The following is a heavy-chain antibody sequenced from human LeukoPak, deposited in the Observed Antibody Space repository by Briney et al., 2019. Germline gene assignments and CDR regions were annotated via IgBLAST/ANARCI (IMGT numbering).Heavy chain of an antibody. CDR2: ISINTNT. Sequence: PGGSLRLSCAASGIAVSGNYMSWVRQTPGKGLEWVSFISINTNTFYADSVRGRFTISRDTSKNTLLLQMKSLRGEDSAIYYCAIAQTWDGLFESWGQGTLVTVSS. V-gene: IGHV3-53*01. J-gene: IGHJ4*02. D-gene: IGHD1-26*01. CDR1: GIAVSGNY. CDR3: AIAQTWDGLFES.